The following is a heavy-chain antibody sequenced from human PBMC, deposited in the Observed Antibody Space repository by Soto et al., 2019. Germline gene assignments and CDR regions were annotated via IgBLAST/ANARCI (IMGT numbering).Heavy chain of an antibody. Sequence: PSETLSLTCTVSGGSISSYYWSWIRQPPGKGLEWIGYIYYSGSTNYNPSLKSRVTISVDTSKNHFSLKLSSVTAADTAVFYCARVGYGSGSYYNDLDVWGKGTTVTVSS. CDR3: ARVGYGSGSYYNDLDV. V-gene: IGHV4-59*01. D-gene: IGHD3-10*01. CDR1: GGSISSYY. CDR2: IYYSGST. J-gene: IGHJ6*04.